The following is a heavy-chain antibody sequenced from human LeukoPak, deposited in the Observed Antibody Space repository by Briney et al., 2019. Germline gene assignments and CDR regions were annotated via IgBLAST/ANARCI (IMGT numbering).Heavy chain of an antibody. V-gene: IGHV1-69*05. Sequence: GSSVKVSCKASGGTFSIYAISWVRQAPGQGLEWMGGIIPIFGTANSAQKFQGRVTITTYESTITAYMELSSLRSEDTAVYYCARSRPNISPAIVVVPAATGNWFDRWGQGTLVTVSS. CDR2: IIPIFGTA. CDR3: ARSRPNISPAIVVVPAATGNWFDR. CDR1: GGTFSIYA. J-gene: IGHJ5*02. D-gene: IGHD2-2*01.